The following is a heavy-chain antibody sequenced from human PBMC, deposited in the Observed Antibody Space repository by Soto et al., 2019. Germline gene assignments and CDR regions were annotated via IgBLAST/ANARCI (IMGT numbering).Heavy chain of an antibody. J-gene: IGHJ2*01. D-gene: IGHD5-18*01. CDR1: GGSISSSSYY. CDR2: IYYSGST. Sequence: QLQLQESGPGLVKPSETLSLTCTVSGGSISSSSYYWGWIRQPPGKGLEWIGSIYYSGSTYYNPSLKSRGTISVDTSTNPFSLKLSSVTAADTAVYYCARRQGYSRSGYFDLWGRGTLVTVSS. V-gene: IGHV4-39*01. CDR3: ARRQGYSRSGYFDL.